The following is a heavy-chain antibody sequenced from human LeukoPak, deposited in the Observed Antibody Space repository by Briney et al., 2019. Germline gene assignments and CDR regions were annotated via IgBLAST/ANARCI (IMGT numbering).Heavy chain of an antibody. V-gene: IGHV1-2*04. D-gene: IGHD1-26*01. CDR3: ARDMGRSDTDAFDI. J-gene: IGHJ3*02. CDR1: GYTFTGYY. Sequence: GASVKVSCKASGYTFTGYYMHWVRQGPGQGLEWMGWINPNSGGTNYAQKFQGWVTMTRDTSINTAYMELSRLRSDDTAVYYCARDMGRSDTDAFDIWGQGTMVTVSS. CDR2: INPNSGGT.